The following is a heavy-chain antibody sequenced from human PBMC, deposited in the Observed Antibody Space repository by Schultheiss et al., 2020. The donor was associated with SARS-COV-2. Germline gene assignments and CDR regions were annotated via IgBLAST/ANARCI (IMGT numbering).Heavy chain of an antibody. CDR3: ARGGDYGTYYYYYGMDV. CDR2: ISSSSSYI. V-gene: IGHV3-21*04. CDR1: GFTFSSYA. J-gene: IGHJ6*02. Sequence: GGSLRLSCAASGFTFSSYAMSWVRQAPGKGLEWVSSISSSSSYIYYADSVKGRFTISRDNAKNSLYLQMNSLRAEDTAVYYCARGGDYGTYYYYYGMDVWGQGTTVTVSS. D-gene: IGHD4-17*01.